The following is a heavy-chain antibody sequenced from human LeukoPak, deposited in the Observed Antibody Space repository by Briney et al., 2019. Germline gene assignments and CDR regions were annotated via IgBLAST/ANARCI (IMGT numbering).Heavy chain of an antibody. V-gene: IGHV3-21*01. J-gene: IGHJ4*02. CDR2: ISSSSSYI. CDR3: ARDPTLYYGSGSYSH. Sequence: PGGSLGLSCAASGFTFSSYSMNWVRQAPGKGLEWVSSISSSSSYIYYADSVKGRFTISRDNAKNSLYLQMNSLRAEDTAVYYCARDPTLYYGSGSYSHWGQGTLVTVSS. D-gene: IGHD3-10*01. CDR1: GFTFSSYS.